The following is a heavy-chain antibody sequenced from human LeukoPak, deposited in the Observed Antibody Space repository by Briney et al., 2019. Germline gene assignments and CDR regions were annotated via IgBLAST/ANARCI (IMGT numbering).Heavy chain of an antibody. CDR3: ARHPMCWVVPAATCGFYYYYYGMDV. V-gene: IGHV1-18*01. J-gene: IGHJ6*02. CDR2: ISAYNGNT. D-gene: IGHD2-2*01. Sequence: ASVKVSCKASGYTFTSYGISWVRQAPGQGLEWMGWISAYNGNTNYAQKLQGRVTMTTDTSTSTASMELRSLRSDDTAVYYCARHPMCWVVPAATCGFYYYYYGMDVWGQGTTVTVSS. CDR1: GYTFTSYG.